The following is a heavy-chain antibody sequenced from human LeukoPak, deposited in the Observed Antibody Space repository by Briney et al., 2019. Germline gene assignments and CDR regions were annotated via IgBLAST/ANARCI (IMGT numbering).Heavy chain of an antibody. CDR1: GGSCTNHF. CDR3: ARDPGGTGTSDFDF. V-gene: IGHV4-59*11. J-gene: IGHJ4*02. D-gene: IGHD1-7*01. Sequence: SETLSLTCTVSGGSCTNHFWNWIRQPPGKGLEWIGEISGNGNTRYNPSLSSRVTISVDTSKNQFSLRLNSVTAADTAVYYCARDPGGTGTSDFDFWGQGTLVTVSS. CDR2: ISGNGNT.